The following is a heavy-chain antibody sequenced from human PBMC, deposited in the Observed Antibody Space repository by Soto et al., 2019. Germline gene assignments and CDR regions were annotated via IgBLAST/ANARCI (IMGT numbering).Heavy chain of an antibody. V-gene: IGHV3-15*01. J-gene: IGHJ6*02. CDR1: GFTFSNAW. CDR2: IKSKTDGGAT. D-gene: IGHD2-2*01. Sequence: GGSLRLSCTGAGFTFSNAWMSWVRQAPGKGLEWVGRIKSKTDGGATDYAAPVKGRFTISRDDSKDTLFLQMNSLKTEDTGVYYCTTGEGHCSTTSCCFPYNYYGMDVWAQGTTVTVSS. CDR3: TTGEGHCSTTSCCFPYNYYGMDV.